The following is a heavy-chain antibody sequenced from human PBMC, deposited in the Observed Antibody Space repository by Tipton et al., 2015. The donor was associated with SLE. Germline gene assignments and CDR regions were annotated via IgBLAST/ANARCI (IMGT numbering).Heavy chain of an antibody. CDR3: TSGSGGYQRTDY. J-gene: IGHJ4*02. CDR1: GGSISNYY. CDR2: IYYSGTT. V-gene: IGHV4-59*08. D-gene: IGHD5-12*01. Sequence: TLSLTCTVSGGSISNYYWSWIRQSSEKGLEWIGYIYYSGTTNYNPSFKSRVTISVDTSKNQFSLQLTSVTAADTALYYCTSGSGGYQRTDYWGQGTLVTVSS.